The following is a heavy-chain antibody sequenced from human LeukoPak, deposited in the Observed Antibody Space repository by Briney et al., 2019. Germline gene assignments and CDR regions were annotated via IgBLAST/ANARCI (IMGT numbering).Heavy chain of an antibody. CDR2: INHSGST. V-gene: IGHV4-34*01. Sequence: PSETLSLACAVYGGSFSGYYWSWIRQPPGKGLEWIGEINHSGSTNYNPSLKSRVTISVDTSKNQFSLKLSSVTAADTAVYYCARHDYSNYGGFDYWGQGTLVTVSS. CDR3: ARHDYSNYGGFDY. CDR1: GGSFSGYY. D-gene: IGHD4-11*01. J-gene: IGHJ4*02.